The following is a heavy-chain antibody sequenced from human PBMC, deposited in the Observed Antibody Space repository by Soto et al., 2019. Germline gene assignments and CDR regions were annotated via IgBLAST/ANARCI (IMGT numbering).Heavy chain of an antibody. J-gene: IGHJ4*02. CDR2: IFYSGST. D-gene: IGHD4-17*01. V-gene: IGHV4-59*01. CDR1: GGSISNYY. Sequence: PSETLSLTCSVSGGSISNYYLSWIRQPPGKGLEWIGYIFYSGSTSYNPSLKSRVTISVDTSKNQFSLKLTSVTAADTAVYYCARELNGDYVTYWGQGTLVTVYS. CDR3: ARELNGDYVTY.